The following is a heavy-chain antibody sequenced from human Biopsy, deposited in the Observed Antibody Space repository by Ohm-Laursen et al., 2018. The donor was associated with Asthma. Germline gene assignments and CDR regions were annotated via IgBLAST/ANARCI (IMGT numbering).Heavy chain of an antibody. D-gene: IGHD3-10*01. V-gene: IGHV1-18*01. CDR3: ARAVDYSHYYGIDV. Sequence: PSGSTFNSAGITWVRQAPGQGLEWLGWISVYNGNTKVAQKLQDRVTMITDTSTSTAYMELRSLRSDDTAVYFCARAVDYSHYYGIDVWGQGTTVTVS. CDR2: ISVYNGNT. J-gene: IGHJ6*02. CDR1: GSTFNSAG.